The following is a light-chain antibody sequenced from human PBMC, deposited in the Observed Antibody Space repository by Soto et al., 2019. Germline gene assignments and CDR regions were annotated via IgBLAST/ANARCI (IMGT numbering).Light chain of an antibody. CDR1: QSVSSSY. Sequence: EIVWTQSPGTLSLSPWERATLSFRSSQSVSSSYLAWYQQKPGQAPRLLIYGASSRATGIPDRFSGSGSGTDFTLTISSLEPEDFAVYYCQQRSNWPLITFGQGTRLEIK. J-gene: IGKJ5*01. V-gene: IGKV3D-20*02. CDR2: GAS. CDR3: QQRSNWPLIT.